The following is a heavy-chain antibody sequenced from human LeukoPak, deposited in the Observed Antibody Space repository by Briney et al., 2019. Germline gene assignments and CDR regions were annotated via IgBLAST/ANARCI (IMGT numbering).Heavy chain of an antibody. CDR2: IYYSGST. V-gene: IGHV4-59*12. Sequence: SETLSLTCTVSGGSISSYYWSWIRQPPGKGLEWIGYIYYSGSTNYNPSLKSRVTISVDTSKNQFSLKLSSVTAADTAVYYCASLLRVTTSEPIDYWGQGTLVTVSS. J-gene: IGHJ4*02. D-gene: IGHD4-17*01. CDR1: GGSISSYY. CDR3: ASLLRVTTSEPIDY.